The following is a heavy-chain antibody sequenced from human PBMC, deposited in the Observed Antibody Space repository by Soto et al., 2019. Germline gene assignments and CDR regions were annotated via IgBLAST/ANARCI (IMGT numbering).Heavy chain of an antibody. CDR1: GFTFSSYG. D-gene: IGHD4-4*01. J-gene: IGHJ4*02. CDR3: AKVSNSNYADY. CDR2: ISYDGSNK. V-gene: IGHV3-30*18. Sequence: ESGGGVVQPGRSLRLSCAASGFTFSSYGMHWVRQAPGKGLEWVAVISYDGSNKYYADSVKGRFTISRDNSKNTLYLQMNSLRAEDTAVYYCAKVSNSNYADYWGQGTLVTVSS.